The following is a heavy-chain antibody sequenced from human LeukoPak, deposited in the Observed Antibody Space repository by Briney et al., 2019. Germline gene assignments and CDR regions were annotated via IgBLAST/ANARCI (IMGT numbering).Heavy chain of an antibody. CDR2: IYYTGSN. CDR3: ARHTALGSPLHY. D-gene: IGHD5-18*01. V-gene: IGHV4-39*01. Sequence: PSETLSLTCTVSGGSISSSAYYWGWIRQPPGKGLEWIGRIYYTGSNYYNPSLKTRVTISVDTSKNQFSLKLSSVIAADTAVYYCARHTALGSPLHYWGQGTLVTVSS. J-gene: IGHJ4*02. CDR1: GGSISSSAYY.